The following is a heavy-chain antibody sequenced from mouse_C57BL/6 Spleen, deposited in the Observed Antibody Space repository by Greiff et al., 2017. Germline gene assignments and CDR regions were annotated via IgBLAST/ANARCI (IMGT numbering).Heavy chain of an antibody. CDR1: GYTFTSYW. Sequence: QVQLQQPGAELVKPGASVKLSCKASGYTFTSYWMHWVKQRPGQGLEWIGMIHPNSGSTNYNEKFKSKATLTVDKSSSTAYMQRSSLTSEDSAVYYCARSPYEGAYWGQGTLVTVSA. J-gene: IGHJ3*01. D-gene: IGHD2-3*01. CDR3: ARSPYEGAY. CDR2: IHPNSGST. V-gene: IGHV1-64*01.